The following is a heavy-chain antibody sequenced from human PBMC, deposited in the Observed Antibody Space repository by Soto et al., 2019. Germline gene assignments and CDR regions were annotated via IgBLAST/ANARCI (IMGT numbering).Heavy chain of an antibody. D-gene: IGHD3-9*01. CDR3: AKPITYYEILADAFDI. V-gene: IGHV3-23*01. Sequence: GGSLRLSCAASGFTFSSYAMSWVRQAPGKGLEWVSAISGSGGNTYYADSVKGRFTISRDNSKNTLYLQMNSLRAEDTAVYYCAKPITYYEILADAFDIWGQGTMVTVSS. J-gene: IGHJ3*02. CDR1: GFTFSSYA. CDR2: ISGSGGNT.